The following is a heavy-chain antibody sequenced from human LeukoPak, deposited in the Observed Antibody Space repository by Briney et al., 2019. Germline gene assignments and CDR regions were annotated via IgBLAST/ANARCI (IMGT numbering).Heavy chain of an antibody. V-gene: IGHV3-9*01. D-gene: IGHD6-19*01. CDR1: GFTFSSYA. Sequence: GGSLRLSCVASGFTFSSYAMHWVRQAPGKGLEWVSGISWNSGSIGYADSVKGRFTISRDNAKNSLYLQMNSLRAEDTALYYCAKAEYSSGWYVDYWGQGTLVTVSS. CDR3: AKAEYSSGWYVDY. J-gene: IGHJ4*02. CDR2: ISWNSGSI.